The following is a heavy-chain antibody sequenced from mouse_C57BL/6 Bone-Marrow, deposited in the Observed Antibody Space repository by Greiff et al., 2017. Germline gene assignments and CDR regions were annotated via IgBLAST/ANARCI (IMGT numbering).Heavy chain of an antibody. D-gene: IGHD2-14*01. V-gene: IGHV1-59*01. CDR3: ARFTRGYYYAMDY. Sequence: QVQLKQPGAELVRPGTSVKLSCKASGYTFTSYWLHWVKQRPGQGLEWIGVIDPSDSYTNYNQKFKGKATLTVDTSSSTAYMQLSSLTSEDSAVYYCARFTRGYYYAMDYWGQGTSVTVSS. J-gene: IGHJ4*01. CDR2: IDPSDSYT. CDR1: GYTFTSYW.